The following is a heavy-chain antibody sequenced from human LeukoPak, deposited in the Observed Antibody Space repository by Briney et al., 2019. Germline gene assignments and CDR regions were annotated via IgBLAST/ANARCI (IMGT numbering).Heavy chain of an antibody. CDR1: GYTFTNYY. V-gene: IGHV1-69*13. D-gene: IGHD5-18*01. CDR3: AREWSYGNIHGGNGFDP. CDR2: IIPIFGTA. Sequence: SVKVSCKASGYTFTNYYINWVRQAPGQGLEWMGGIIPIFGTANYAQKFQGRVTITADESTSTAYMELSSLRSEDTAVYYCAREWSYGNIHGGNGFDPWGQGTLVTVSS. J-gene: IGHJ5*02.